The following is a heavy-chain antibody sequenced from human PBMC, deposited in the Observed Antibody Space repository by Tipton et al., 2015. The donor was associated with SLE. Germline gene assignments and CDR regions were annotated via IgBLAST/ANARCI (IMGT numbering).Heavy chain of an antibody. CDR1: GFTFSRFA. CDR3: ARNRDYFDY. J-gene: IGHJ4*02. Sequence: SLRLSCEASGFTFSRFAMTWVRQAPGKGLEWVSGSNWNGGKTGYADSVKGRFTISRDNAKKSLFLQMTSLRAEDTALYHCARNRDYFDYWGQGTLVTVSS. V-gene: IGHV3-20*01. CDR2: SNWNGGKT.